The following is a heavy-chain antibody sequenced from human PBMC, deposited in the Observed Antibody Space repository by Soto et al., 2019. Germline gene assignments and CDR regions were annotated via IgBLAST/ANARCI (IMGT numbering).Heavy chain of an antibody. V-gene: IGHV5-51*01. CDR3: ARRALATEESDY. CDR2: IYPGDSDT. Sequence: GVSLKISCKGSGYSFTSYWVAWVRQMPGKGLEWMGIIYPGDSDTRYSPSFQGQVTISADKSISTAYLQWSSLKASDTAMYYCARRALATEESDYWGQGTQVTVSS. CDR1: GYSFTSYW. D-gene: IGHD3-3*02. J-gene: IGHJ4*02.